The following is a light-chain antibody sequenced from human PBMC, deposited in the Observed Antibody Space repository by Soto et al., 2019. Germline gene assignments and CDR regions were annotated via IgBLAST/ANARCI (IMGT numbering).Light chain of an antibody. CDR2: AAS. CDR1: QAISNS. V-gene: IGKV1-17*03. J-gene: IGKJ4*01. CDR3: LQHSAYPLT. Sequence: IQMTQSPSAMSASVGDRVTITCRASQAISNSLAWFQQKPGEVPRRLIYAASTLQSGVPSRFSGSGSGTEFTLTISSLQPEDFANYYCLQHSAYPLTFGGGTKV.